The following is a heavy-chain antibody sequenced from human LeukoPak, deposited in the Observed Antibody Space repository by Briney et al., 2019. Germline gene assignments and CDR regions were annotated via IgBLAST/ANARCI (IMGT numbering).Heavy chain of an antibody. V-gene: IGHV4-61*02. J-gene: IGHJ2*01. Sequence: SQTLSLTCTVAGGSISSGSYYWSWIRQPAGKVLEWIGRIYTSGSTNYNPSLKSRVTISVDTSKTQFSLKLSSVTAADTAVYYCARDAGYSSGWLHWYFDLWGRGTLVTVSS. CDR3: ARDAGYSSGWLHWYFDL. D-gene: IGHD6-19*01. CDR2: IYTSGST. CDR1: GGSISSGSYY.